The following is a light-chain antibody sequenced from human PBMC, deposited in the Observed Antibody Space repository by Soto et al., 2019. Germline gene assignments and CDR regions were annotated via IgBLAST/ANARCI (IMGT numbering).Light chain of an antibody. CDR3: QHRKNWPFI. V-gene: IGKV3-11*01. CDR1: QSVNSY. CDR2: DAF. Sequence: EIVLTQSPATLSLFPGERATLSCRASQSVNSYLAWYQQKPGQAPRLLIHDAFNRATGIPARFSGSGSGTDFTLTINSLEPEDFAVYYCQHRKNWPFIFGPGTKVDIK. J-gene: IGKJ3*01.